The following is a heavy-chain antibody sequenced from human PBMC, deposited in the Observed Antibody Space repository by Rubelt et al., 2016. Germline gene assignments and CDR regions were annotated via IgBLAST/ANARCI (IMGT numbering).Heavy chain of an antibody. CDR1: GFTFSDYY. V-gene: IGHV3-66*01. CDR2: IYSGGST. J-gene: IGHJ3*01. Sequence: EVQLVESGGVVVQPGGSLRLSCAASGFTFSDYYMSWVRQAPGKGLEWVSVIYSGGSTYYADSVKGRFTISRDNSKKPLYLQMNSLRAEDTAVYYCARDPNGDYLGAFDFWGQGTKVTVSS. D-gene: IGHD4-17*01. CDR3: ARDPNGDYLGAFDF.